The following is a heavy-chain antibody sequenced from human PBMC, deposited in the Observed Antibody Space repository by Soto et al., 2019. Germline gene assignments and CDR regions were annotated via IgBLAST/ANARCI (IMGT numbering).Heavy chain of an antibody. J-gene: IGHJ4*02. Sequence: SETLSLTCTVSGGSLSSGSFFWGWIRQPPGKGLEWIGHIYFTGTSSYSPSLKSRVTMFVDTSKNNFSLRLTSVTAADTAVYYCVRREAVAGSQFDFWGQGTLVT. CDR2: IYFTGTS. V-gene: IGHV4-39*02. CDR3: VRREAVAGSQFDF. CDR1: GGSLSSGSFF. D-gene: IGHD6-19*01.